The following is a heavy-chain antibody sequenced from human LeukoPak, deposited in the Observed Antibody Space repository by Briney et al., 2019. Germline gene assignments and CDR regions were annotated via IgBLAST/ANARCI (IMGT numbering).Heavy chain of an antibody. CDR3: AREGDYYGSGSYFNHDAFDI. D-gene: IGHD3-10*01. J-gene: IGHJ3*02. V-gene: IGHV3-21*01. CDR2: ISSSSSYI. Sequence: TGGSLRLSCAASGFTFSSYSMNWVRQAPGKGLEWVSSISSSSSYIYYADSVKGRFTISRGNAKNSLYLQMNSLRAEDTAVYYCAREGDYYGSGSYFNHDAFDIWGQGTMVTVSS. CDR1: GFTFSSYS.